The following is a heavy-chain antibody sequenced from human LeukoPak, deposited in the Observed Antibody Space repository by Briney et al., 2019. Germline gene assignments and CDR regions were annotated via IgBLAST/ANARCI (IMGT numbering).Heavy chain of an antibody. V-gene: IGHV3-33*01. CDR1: GFTFSTYG. D-gene: IGHD4-17*01. J-gene: IGHJ4*02. Sequence: GGSLRLSCAASGFTFSTYGMHWVRQAPGKGLEWVAVIWYDASNEYYADSVKGRFTISRDNSKNTLDLQMNSLRAEDTAVYYCARGDYGFDYWGQGTLVTVSS. CDR2: IWYDASNE. CDR3: ARGDYGFDY.